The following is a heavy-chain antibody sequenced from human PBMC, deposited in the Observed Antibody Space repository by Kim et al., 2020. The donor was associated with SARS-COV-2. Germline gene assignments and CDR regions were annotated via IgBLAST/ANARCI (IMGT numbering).Heavy chain of an antibody. V-gene: IGHV3-53*01. CDR3: ARDLLVKDYGGNSYGAFDI. J-gene: IGHJ3*02. Sequence: GGSLRLSCAASGFTVSSNYMSWVRQAPGKGLEWVSVIYSGGSTYYADSVKGRFTISRDNSKNTLYLQMNSLRAEDTAVYYCARDLLVKDYGGNSYGAFDIWGQGTMVTVSS. CDR1: GFTVSSNY. D-gene: IGHD4-17*01. CDR2: IYSGGST.